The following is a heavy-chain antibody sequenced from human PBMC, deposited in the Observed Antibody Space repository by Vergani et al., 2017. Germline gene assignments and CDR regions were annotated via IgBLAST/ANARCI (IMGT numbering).Heavy chain of an antibody. CDR3: ARGGLARYYDFWSGQGXFDP. V-gene: IGHV4-59*01. J-gene: IGHJ5*02. CDR2: IYYSGST. D-gene: IGHD3-3*01. CDR1: GGSISSYY. Sequence: QVQLQESGPGLVKPSETLSLTCTVSGGSISSYYWSWIRQPPGKGLEWIGYIYYSGSTNYNPSLKSRVTISVDTSKNQFSLKLSSVTAADTAVYYCARGGLARYYDFWSGQGXFDPWGQGTLVTVSS.